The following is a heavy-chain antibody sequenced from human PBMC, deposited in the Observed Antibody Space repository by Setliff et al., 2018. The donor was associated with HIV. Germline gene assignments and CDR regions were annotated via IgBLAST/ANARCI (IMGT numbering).Heavy chain of an antibody. D-gene: IGHD3-22*01. J-gene: IGHJ2*01. Sequence: SVKVSCKASGDTFSNYAISWVRQAPGQGLEWMGGIIPIFGTASHAQKFQGRVTITTDESTSTAYMELSSLRFEDTAMYYCARDRRNYYDSSGYLGWYFDLWGRGTLVTVSS. V-gene: IGHV1-69*05. CDR2: IIPIFGTA. CDR1: GDTFSNYA. CDR3: ARDRRNYYDSSGYLGWYFDL.